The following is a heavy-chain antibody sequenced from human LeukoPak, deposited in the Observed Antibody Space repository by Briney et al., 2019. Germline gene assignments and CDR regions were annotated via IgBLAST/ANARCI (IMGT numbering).Heavy chain of an antibody. J-gene: IGHJ6*03. CDR2: ISYDGSNK. D-gene: IGHD4-17*01. CDR3: ARDQYGDYAYHYYYYMDV. CDR1: GFTFSSYG. Sequence: TGRSLRLSCAASGFTFSSYGMHWVRQAPGKGLEWVAVISYDGSNKYYVDSVKGRFTISRDNAKNSLYLQMNSLRAEDTAVYYCARDQYGDYAYHYYYYMDVWGKGTTVTVSS. V-gene: IGHV3-30*03.